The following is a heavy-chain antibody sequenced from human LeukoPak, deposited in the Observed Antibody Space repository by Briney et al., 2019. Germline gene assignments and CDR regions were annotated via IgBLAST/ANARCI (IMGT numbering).Heavy chain of an antibody. D-gene: IGHD6-13*01. CDR2: ISYDGSNK. CDR1: RFTFSSYA. CDR3: AVEGIAAAGILDY. V-gene: IGHV3-30-3*01. Sequence: GGSLRLSCAASRFTFSSYAMHWVRQAPGKGLEWVAVISYDGSNKYYADSVKGRFTISRDNSKNTLYLQMNSLRAEDTAVYYCAVEGIAAAGILDYWGQGTLVTVSS. J-gene: IGHJ4*02.